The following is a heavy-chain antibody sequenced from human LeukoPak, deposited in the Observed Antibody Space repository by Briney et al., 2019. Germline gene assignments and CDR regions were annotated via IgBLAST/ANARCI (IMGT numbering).Heavy chain of an antibody. J-gene: IGHJ4*02. V-gene: IGHV4-39*07. CDR1: GGSISSSSYY. D-gene: IGHD3-10*01. CDR2: IYYSGST. CDR3: ASGGGGYYYGSGSYYNG. Sequence: PSETLSLTCTVSGGSISSSSYYWGWIRQPPGKGLEWIGSIYYSGSTYYNPSLKSRVTISVDTSKNQFSLKLRSVTAADTAVYYCASGGGGYYYGSGSYYNGWGQGTLVTVSP.